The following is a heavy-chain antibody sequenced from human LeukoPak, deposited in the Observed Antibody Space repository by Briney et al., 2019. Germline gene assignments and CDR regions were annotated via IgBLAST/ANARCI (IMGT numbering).Heavy chain of an antibody. CDR1: GFTLSNFA. J-gene: IGHJ6*03. CDR2: ISTNGSRT. CDR3: AGSRPFGVWGYYMDV. D-gene: IGHD3-10*01. V-gene: IGHV3-64*04. Sequence: GGSLRLSCTASGFTLSNFAMHWVRQSPDKGLQYVSAISTNGSRTFYADSVKGRFTISRDNAKNTLYLQMNSLRAEDTAVYYCAGSRPFGVWGYYMDVWGKGTTVTVSS.